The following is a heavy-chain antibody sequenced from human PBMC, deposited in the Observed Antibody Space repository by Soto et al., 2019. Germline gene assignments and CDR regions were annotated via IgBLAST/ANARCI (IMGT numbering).Heavy chain of an antibody. Sequence: AVSVKLSRAASEFAFSKYCIHCVHHAPGKGLVWVSRMKGEEITRNYADSVKGRFTISRDNAKNTVFLQMLSLRAEDTALYYCERGLYGPYGQDVWGQGILVTVSS. J-gene: IGHJ4*02. CDR1: EFAFSKYC. D-gene: IGHD4-17*01. V-gene: IGHV3-74*01. CDR2: MKGEEITR. CDR3: ERGLYGPYGQDV.